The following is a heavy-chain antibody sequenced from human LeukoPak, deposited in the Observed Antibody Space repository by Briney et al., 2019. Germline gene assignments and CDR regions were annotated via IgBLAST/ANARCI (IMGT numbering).Heavy chain of an antibody. V-gene: IGHV3-7*01. CDR1: GFPFSGYW. Sequence: GGSLRLSRAGSGFPFSGYWMSWVRQAPGNGLFWLGNLNHNGSAIYYVDPVKGRVTISRDNAKTSLFLQMNSLRVEDTAVYYCARVGHGDGVIDFWGQGALVTVSS. CDR2: LNHNGSAI. J-gene: IGHJ4*02. CDR3: ARVGHGDGVIDF. D-gene: IGHD4-17*01.